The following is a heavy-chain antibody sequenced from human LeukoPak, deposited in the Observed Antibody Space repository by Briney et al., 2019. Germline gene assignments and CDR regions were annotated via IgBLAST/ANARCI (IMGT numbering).Heavy chain of an antibody. Sequence: GGSLRLSCAASGFTFSNYAMSWVRQAPGKGLEWVSAISGSGGSTDYADSVKGRFTISRENSKNTLYLQMNSLRAEDTAVYYCANGVDSSPVHYFDYWGQGTLLTVSS. V-gene: IGHV3-23*01. CDR1: GFTFSNYA. CDR3: ANGVDSSPVHYFDY. CDR2: ISGSGGST. D-gene: IGHD6-13*01. J-gene: IGHJ4*02.